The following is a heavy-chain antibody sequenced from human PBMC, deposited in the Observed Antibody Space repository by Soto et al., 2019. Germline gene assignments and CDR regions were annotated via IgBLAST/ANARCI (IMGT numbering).Heavy chain of an antibody. CDR1: GFTFSSYA. D-gene: IGHD2-15*01. J-gene: IGHJ4*02. Sequence: GSLRLSCAASGFTFSSYAMSWVRQAPGKGLEWVSAISGSGGSTYYADSVKGRFTISRDNSKNTLYLQMNSLRAEDTAVYYCAKIRSIEGYCSGGSCFGFDYWGQGTLVTVSS. CDR3: AKIRSIEGYCSGGSCFGFDY. V-gene: IGHV3-23*01. CDR2: ISGSGGST.